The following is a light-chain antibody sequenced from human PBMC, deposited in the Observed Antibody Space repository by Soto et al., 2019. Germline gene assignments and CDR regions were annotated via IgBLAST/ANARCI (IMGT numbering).Light chain of an antibody. V-gene: IGLV2-23*03. CDR1: SSDVGSYNL. CDR3: CSYASSTSFI. J-gene: IGLJ2*01. Sequence: QSALTQPASVSGSPGQSITISCTGTSSDVGSYNLVSWYQQHPGKAPKLMIHEGSKRPSGISNRFSGSKSGNTASLTISGLQAEDEADYYCCSYASSTSFIFGGGTKLTVL. CDR2: EGS.